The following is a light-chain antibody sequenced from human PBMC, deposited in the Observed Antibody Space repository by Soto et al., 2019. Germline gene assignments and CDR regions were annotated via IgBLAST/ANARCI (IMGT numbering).Light chain of an antibody. J-gene: IGKJ1*01. CDR1: QSVSSSY. V-gene: IGKV3-20*01. CDR3: QPYGISSTT. Sequence: EIVLTQSPGTLSLSPGERATLSCRASQSVSSSYLAWYRQKPGQAPRLLIYGASSRATGIPDRFSGSGSGTDFTLTISRLEPEDFAVYYCQPYGISSTTFVQGP. CDR2: GAS.